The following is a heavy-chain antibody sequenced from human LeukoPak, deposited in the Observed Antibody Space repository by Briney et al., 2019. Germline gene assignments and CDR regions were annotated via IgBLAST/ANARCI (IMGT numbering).Heavy chain of an antibody. CDR3: ARESYYYDSSGYQGLVFYYYYYMDV. D-gene: IGHD3-22*01. CDR1: GFTFSSYA. V-gene: IGHV3-30-3*01. Sequence: GGSLRLSCAASGFTFSSYAMHWVRQAPGKGLEWVAVISYDGSNKYYADSVKGRFTISRDNSKNTLYLQMNSLRAEDTAVYYCARESYYYDSSGYQGLVFYYYYYMDVWGKGTTVTVSS. J-gene: IGHJ6*03. CDR2: ISYDGSNK.